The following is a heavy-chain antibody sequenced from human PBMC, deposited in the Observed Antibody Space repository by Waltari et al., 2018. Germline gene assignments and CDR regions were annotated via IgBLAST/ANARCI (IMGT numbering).Heavy chain of an antibody. J-gene: IGHJ4*02. V-gene: IGHV2-26*01. D-gene: IGHD3-10*01. Sequence: QVTLKESGPVLVKPTETLTPTCTGSGFSLSTARMGVCCIRQPPGKALEWLAHIFSNDEKSYSTSLKSRLTISKDTSKSQVVLTMTNMDPVDTATYYCARMATYYGSGRPFDYWGQGTLVTVSS. CDR2: IFSNDEK. CDR3: ARMATYYGSGRPFDY. CDR1: GFSLSTARMG.